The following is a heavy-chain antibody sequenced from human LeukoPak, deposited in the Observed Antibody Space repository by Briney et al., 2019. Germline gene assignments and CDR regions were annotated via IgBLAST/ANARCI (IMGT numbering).Heavy chain of an antibody. D-gene: IGHD3-22*01. CDR2: IYYSGST. CDR1: GVSISSSSYY. J-gene: IGHJ2*01. CDR3: ARQTYYYDSSGHPYWYFDL. Sequence: SETLSLTCTVSGVSISSSSYYWGWLRQPPGKGLEWIGTIYYSGSTYYNPSLKSRLTMSVDTSKNQFSLKLSSVTVADTAIYHCARQTYYYDSSGHPYWYFDLWGRGTLVTVSS. V-gene: IGHV4-39*01.